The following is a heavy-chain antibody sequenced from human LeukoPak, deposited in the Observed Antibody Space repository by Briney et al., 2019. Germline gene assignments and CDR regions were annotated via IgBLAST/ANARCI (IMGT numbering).Heavy chain of an antibody. CDR1: GFTFSSFG. D-gene: IGHD6-13*01. V-gene: IGHV3-48*03. CDR3: ARDSSSWYGTPYFAY. CDR2: ISSRGSTI. J-gene: IGHJ4*02. Sequence: GGSLRLSCAASGFTFSSFGMHWVRQAPGKGLEWVSYISSRGSTIYYADSVKGRFTISRDNAKNSLYLQMNSLRAEDTAVYYCARDSSSWYGTPYFAYWGQGTLVTVSS.